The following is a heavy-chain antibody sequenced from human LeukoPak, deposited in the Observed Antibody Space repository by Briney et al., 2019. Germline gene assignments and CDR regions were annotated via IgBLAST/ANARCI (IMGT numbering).Heavy chain of an antibody. D-gene: IGHD3-9*01. CDR1: GGSFSGYY. CDR2: INHSGAT. V-gene: IGHV4-34*01. Sequence: KPSETLSLTCAVYGGSFSGYYWSWIRQPPGKGREWIGEINHSGATNYNPPLKSRVTISVDTSKNQFSLKLSSVTAADTAVYYCATRSVYYDILTGYYRAPRYFDYWGQGTLVTVSS. CDR3: ATRSVYYDILTGYYRAPRYFDY. J-gene: IGHJ4*02.